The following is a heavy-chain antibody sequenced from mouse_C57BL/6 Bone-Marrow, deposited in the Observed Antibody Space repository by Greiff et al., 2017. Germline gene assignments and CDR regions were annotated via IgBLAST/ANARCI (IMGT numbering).Heavy chain of an antibody. CDR1: GYTFTSYW. Sequence: VQLQQPGAELVKPGASVKLSCKASGYTFTSYWMHWVKQRPGQGLEWIGMIHPNSGSTNYNEKVKSKATLTVDKSYSTAYMQLSSLTSEDSAVYYCVYDYDGYAMDYWGQGTSVTVSS. J-gene: IGHJ4*01. V-gene: IGHV1-64*01. D-gene: IGHD2-4*01. CDR2: IHPNSGST. CDR3: VYDYDGYAMDY.